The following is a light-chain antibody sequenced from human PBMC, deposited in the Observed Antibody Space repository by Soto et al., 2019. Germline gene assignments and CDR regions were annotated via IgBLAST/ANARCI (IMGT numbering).Light chain of an antibody. J-gene: IGKJ2*01. V-gene: IGKV3-15*01. CDR1: QSVSSN. Sequence: EIEMTQSPATLSVSPGERATLSCRTSQSVSSNLAWYQQKPGQAPGLLISGASTRATGIPARFSGSGSGTEFTLTISSLQSEDLAVYYCQQYNNWPYTFGQGTKLEIK. CDR2: GAS. CDR3: QQYNNWPYT.